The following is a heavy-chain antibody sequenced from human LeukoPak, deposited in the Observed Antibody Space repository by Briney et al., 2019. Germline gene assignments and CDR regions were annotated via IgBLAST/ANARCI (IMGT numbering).Heavy chain of an antibody. CDR1: GGSISSYY. CDR2: IYYSGST. CDR3: ARHGYYCYYMDV. Sequence: SETLPLTCTVSGGSISSYYWSWIRQPPGKGLEWIGYIYYSGSTNYNPSLKSRVTISVDASKNQFSLKLSSVTAADTAVYYCARHGYYCYYMDVWGKGTTVTVSS. J-gene: IGHJ6*03. V-gene: IGHV4-59*08.